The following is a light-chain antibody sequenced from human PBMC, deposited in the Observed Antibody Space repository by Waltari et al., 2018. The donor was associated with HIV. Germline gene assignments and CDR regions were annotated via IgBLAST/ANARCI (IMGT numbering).Light chain of an antibody. CDR1: SSDVGGYNY. Sequence: QSALAQPRSVSGSPGQSVTISCTGTSSDVGGYNYVSCFQHHPGKDPKLMIYDLTERPSGVPDRFSGSKSCNTASLTISWLQADDEADYYCCSFAGSYTWLFGGGTKLTVL. CDR2: DLT. V-gene: IGLV2-11*01. CDR3: CSFAGSYTWL. J-gene: IGLJ2*01.